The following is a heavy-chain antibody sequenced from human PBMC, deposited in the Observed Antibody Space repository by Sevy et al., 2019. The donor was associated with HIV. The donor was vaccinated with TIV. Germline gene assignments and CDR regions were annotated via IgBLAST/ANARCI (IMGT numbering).Heavy chain of an antibody. D-gene: IGHD3-10*01. Sequence: GESLKISCVASGFTFSNYWMSWVRQAPGKGLEWVANIKPDESEKYYVDSVKGRFTISRAKAKNSLYLQMNSLRAEDTAVYYCARVWVVVRGTSYMTAALDIWGQGTMVTVSS. J-gene: IGHJ3*02. V-gene: IGHV3-7*01. CDR3: ARVWVVVRGTSYMTAALDI. CDR1: GFTFSNYW. CDR2: IKPDESEK.